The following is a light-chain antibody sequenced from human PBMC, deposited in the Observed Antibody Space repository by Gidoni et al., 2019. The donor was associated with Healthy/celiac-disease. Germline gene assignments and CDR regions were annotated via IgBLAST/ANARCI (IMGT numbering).Light chain of an antibody. CDR2: DAP. Sequence: ALQLTQSPSSLSASVGDRVTITCRASQGISRSLAWYQQKPEKAPKLLIYDAPSLESGVPSRFSGSGSGTDFTLTISSLQPEDVATYYCQQCNSYPLTFGGGTKVEIK. V-gene: IGKV1-13*02. CDR3: QQCNSYPLT. J-gene: IGKJ4*01. CDR1: QGISRS.